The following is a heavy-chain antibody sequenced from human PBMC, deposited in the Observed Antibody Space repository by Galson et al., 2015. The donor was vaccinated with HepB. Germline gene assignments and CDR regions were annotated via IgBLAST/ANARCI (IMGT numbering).Heavy chain of an antibody. D-gene: IGHD6-19*01. CDR3: AKGVYSSGS. CDR2: ISYDGSNK. CDR1: GFTFSSYG. Sequence: SLRLSCAASGFTFSSYGMHWVRQAPGKGLEWVAVISYDGSNKYYADSVKGRFTISRDNSKNTLYLQMNSLRAEDTAVYYCAKGVYSSGSWGQGTMVTVSS. V-gene: IGHV3-30*18. J-gene: IGHJ3*01.